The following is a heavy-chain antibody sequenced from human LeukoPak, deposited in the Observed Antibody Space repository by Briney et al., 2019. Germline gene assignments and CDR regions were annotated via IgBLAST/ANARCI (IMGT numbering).Heavy chain of an antibody. CDR2: IYYSGST. Sequence: PSDTLSLTCTVSGGSISIYYWSWIRQPPGKGLEWIGYIYYSGSTNYNPSLKGRVTISVDTSKNQFSLKLSSVTAADTAVYYCARVVGSSSWYGGGWLDPWGQGTLVTVSS. CDR1: GGSISIYY. CDR3: ARVVGSSSWYGGGWLDP. V-gene: IGHV4-59*01. D-gene: IGHD6-13*01. J-gene: IGHJ5*02.